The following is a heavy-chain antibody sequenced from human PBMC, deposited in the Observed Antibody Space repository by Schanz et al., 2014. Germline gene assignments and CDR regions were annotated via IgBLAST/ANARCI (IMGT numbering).Heavy chain of an antibody. D-gene: IGHD3-22*01. Sequence: EVQLVESGGGLVQPGGSLRLSCAASGFTFSSYAMSWVRQAPGKGLEWVSAISGSGGSTYYADSVKGRFTISRDNAKNSLYLQMNSLRAEDTAVYYCARPPHDSSGYYPFDYWGQGTLXTVSS. CDR2: ISGSGGST. CDR3: ARPPHDSSGYYPFDY. V-gene: IGHV3-23*04. CDR1: GFTFSSYA. J-gene: IGHJ4*02.